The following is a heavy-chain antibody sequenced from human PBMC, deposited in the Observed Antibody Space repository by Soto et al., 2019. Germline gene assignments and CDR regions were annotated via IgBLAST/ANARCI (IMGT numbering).Heavy chain of an antibody. Sequence: QVQVVQSGAEVKKPGASIKVSCKASGYMFTSYGINWVRQAPGQGPEWMGWISTYNGNTNYAQKHQRRVTMTTDTSTSTAYMELKTLRSDDTAVYYCARDLGIAVAGLFQDWGQGTLVIVSS. J-gene: IGHJ1*01. V-gene: IGHV1-18*01. CDR1: GYMFTSYG. CDR2: ISTYNGNT. D-gene: IGHD6-19*01. CDR3: ARDLGIAVAGLFQD.